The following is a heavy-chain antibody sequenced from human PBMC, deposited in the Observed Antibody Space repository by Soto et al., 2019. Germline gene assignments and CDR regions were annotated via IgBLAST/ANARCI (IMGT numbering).Heavy chain of an antibody. D-gene: IGHD2-15*01. J-gene: IGHJ4*02. CDR2: IYYSGST. CDR3: ARQGYCSGGSCYTQVDY. Sequence: SETLSLTCTVSGGSISSSSYYWGWIRQPPGKGLEWIGSIYYSGSTYYNPSLKSRVTISVDTSKNQFSLKLSSVTAADTAVYYCARQGYCSGGSCYTQVDYWGQGTLVTVSS. V-gene: IGHV4-39*01. CDR1: GGSISSSSYY.